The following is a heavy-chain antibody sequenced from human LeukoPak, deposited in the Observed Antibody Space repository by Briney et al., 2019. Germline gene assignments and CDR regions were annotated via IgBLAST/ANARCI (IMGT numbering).Heavy chain of an antibody. Sequence: PGGSLRLSCTVSGFTLSSYEMSWVRQAPGKGLEWVSGISGSGTGGRTYYADSVKGRFTISRDNSKNTLYLQMNSLRAEDTAVYYCAKGVGYCSGGSCQQFDYWGQGTLVTVSS. D-gene: IGHD2-15*01. V-gene: IGHV3-23*01. CDR1: GFTLSSYE. J-gene: IGHJ4*02. CDR2: ISGSGTGGRT. CDR3: AKGVGYCSGGSCQQFDY.